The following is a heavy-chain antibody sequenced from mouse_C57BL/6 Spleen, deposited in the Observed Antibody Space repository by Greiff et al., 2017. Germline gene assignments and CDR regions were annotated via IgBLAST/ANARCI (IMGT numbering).Heavy chain of an antibody. CDR1: GYTFTSYG. CDR3: ARKRAGYGSSCEGYFDV. V-gene: IGHV1-81*01. J-gene: IGHJ1*03. Sequence: QVQLQQSGAELARPGASVKLSCKASGYTFTSYGISWVKQRTGQGLEWIGEIYPRSGNTYYNEKFKGKATLTADKSSSTAYMELRSLTSEDSAVYVCARKRAGYGSSCEGYFDVWGTGTTVTVSS. CDR2: IYPRSGNT. D-gene: IGHD1-1*01.